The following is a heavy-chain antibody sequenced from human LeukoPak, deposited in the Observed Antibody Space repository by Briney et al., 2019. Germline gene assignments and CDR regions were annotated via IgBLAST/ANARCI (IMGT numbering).Heavy chain of an antibody. D-gene: IGHD3-22*01. CDR1: GGSISSSSYY. Sequence: PSETLCLTCTVSGGSISSSSYYWGWIRQPPGQGLEWIGSIYYSGSTYYNPSLKSRVTISVDTSKNQFSLKLSSVTAADTAVYYCARLVVSSGYRRGVIDYWGQGTLVTVSS. CDR3: ARLVVSSGYRRGVIDY. V-gene: IGHV4-39*01. J-gene: IGHJ4*02. CDR2: IYYSGST.